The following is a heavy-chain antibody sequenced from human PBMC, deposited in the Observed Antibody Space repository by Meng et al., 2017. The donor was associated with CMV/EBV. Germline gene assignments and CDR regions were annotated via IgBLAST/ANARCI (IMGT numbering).Heavy chain of an antibody. Sequence: SGPTLVKPTQTFTLTCTFSGFSLSTSGMRVSWIRQPPGKALEWLPRIDWDDDKFYSTSLKTRLTISKDTSKNQVVLTMTNMDPVDTSTFYYARSRIAAAGTRRTYYYYGMDVWGQGTTVTVSS. D-gene: IGHD6-13*01. V-gene: IGHV2-70D*14. CDR1: GFSLSTSGMR. J-gene: IGHJ6*02. CDR2: IDWDDDK. CDR3: ARSRIAAAGTRRTYYYYGMDV.